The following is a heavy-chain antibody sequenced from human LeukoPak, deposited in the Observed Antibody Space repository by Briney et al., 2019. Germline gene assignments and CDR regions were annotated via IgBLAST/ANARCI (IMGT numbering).Heavy chain of an antibody. CDR2: ISSSGSTI. J-gene: IGHJ6*02. CDR3: ARGAFEDIAVAGPRRFFYGMDV. D-gene: IGHD6-19*01. Sequence: GGSLRLSCAASGFTFSDYYMSWIRQAPGKGLEWVSYISSSGSTIYYADSVKGRFTISRDNAKNSLYLQMNSLRAEDTAVYYCARGAFEDIAVAGPRRFFYGMDVWGQGTTVTVSS. V-gene: IGHV3-11*01. CDR1: GFTFSDYY.